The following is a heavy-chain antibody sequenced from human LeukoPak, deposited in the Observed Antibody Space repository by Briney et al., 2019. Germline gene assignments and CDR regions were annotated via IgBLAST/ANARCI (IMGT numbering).Heavy chain of an antibody. V-gene: IGHV5-51*01. D-gene: IGHD2-2*01. Sequence: NHRESLQISCQGSGYTFTSYSIAWVGQLPGKGLDWMGNIYTGDSDTRYSPSFQGQVTISADKSISTACLQWSSLKASDTAMYYCARLAPDCSSTSCYEGSWGQGTLVTVSS. CDR2: IYTGDSDT. CDR1: GYTFTSYS. J-gene: IGHJ5*02. CDR3: ARLAPDCSSTSCYEGS.